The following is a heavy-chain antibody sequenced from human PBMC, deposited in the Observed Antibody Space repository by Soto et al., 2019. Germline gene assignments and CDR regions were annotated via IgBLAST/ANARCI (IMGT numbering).Heavy chain of an antibody. CDR2: IWYDGSNK. CDR1: GFTFSSYG. Sequence: PGGSLRLSCAASGFTFSSYGMHWVRQAPGKGLEWVAVIWYDGSNKYYADSVKGRFTISRDNSKNTLYLQMNSLRAEDTAVYYCARDSVAGWPNYYFDYWGQGTLVTVSS. D-gene: IGHD2-15*01. J-gene: IGHJ4*02. CDR3: ARDSVAGWPNYYFDY. V-gene: IGHV3-33*01.